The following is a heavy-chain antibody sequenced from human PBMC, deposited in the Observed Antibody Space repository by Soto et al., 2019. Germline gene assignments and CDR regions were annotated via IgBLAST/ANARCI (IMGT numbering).Heavy chain of an antibody. J-gene: IGHJ3*02. Sequence: PSETLSLTCTVSGVSISSYYWSWIRQPPGKGLEWIGYIYYSGSTNYNPSLKSRVTISVDTSKNQFSLKLSSVTAADTAVYYCARRSNWDDAFDIWGQGTMVTVSS. CDR3: ARRSNWDDAFDI. CDR2: IYYSGST. CDR1: GVSISSYY. D-gene: IGHD7-27*01. V-gene: IGHV4-59*08.